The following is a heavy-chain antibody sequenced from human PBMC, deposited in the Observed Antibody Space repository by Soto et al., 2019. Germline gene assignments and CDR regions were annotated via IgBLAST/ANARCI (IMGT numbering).Heavy chain of an antibody. V-gene: IGHV4-30-4*01. CDR1: GDSISNLDYF. Sequence: SETLSLTCSVSGDSISNLDYFWAWIRQPPGQALEYIGYIYKSATTYYNPSFESRVAISVDTSKSQFSLKVTSVTVADTAVYFCARGRYCLTGRCFPNWFDSWGQGALVTVSS. D-gene: IGHD7-27*01. CDR3: ARGRYCLTGRCFPNWFDS. CDR2: IYKSATT. J-gene: IGHJ5*01.